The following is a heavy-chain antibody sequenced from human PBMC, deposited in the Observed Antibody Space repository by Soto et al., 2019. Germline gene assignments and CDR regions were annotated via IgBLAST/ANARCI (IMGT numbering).Heavy chain of an antibody. V-gene: IGHV3-11*01. Sequence: PGGSLRLSCAASGFTFSDYYMSWIRQAPGKGLEWVSYISSSGSTIYYADSVKGRFTISRDNAKNSLYLQMNGLRAEDTAVYYCARYSGYDSDWFDPWGQGTLVTVSS. CDR2: ISSSGSTI. D-gene: IGHD5-12*01. J-gene: IGHJ5*02. CDR1: GFTFSDYY. CDR3: ARYSGYDSDWFDP.